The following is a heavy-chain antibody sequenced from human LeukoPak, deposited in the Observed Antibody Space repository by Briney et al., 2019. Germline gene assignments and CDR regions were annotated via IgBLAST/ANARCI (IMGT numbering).Heavy chain of an antibody. CDR3: ASQGTDDY. D-gene: IGHD3-10*01. CDR2: INPSGGST. V-gene: IGHV1-46*01. CDR1: GYSFTSYY. J-gene: IGHJ4*02. Sequence: GESLKISCKGSGYSFTSYYMHWVRQAPGQGLEWMGIINPSGGSTSYAQKFQGRVTMTRDMSTSTVYMELSSLRSEDTAVYYCASQGTDDYWGQGTLVTVSS.